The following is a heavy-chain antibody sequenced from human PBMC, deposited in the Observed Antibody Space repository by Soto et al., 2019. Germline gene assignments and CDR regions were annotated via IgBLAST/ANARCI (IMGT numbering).Heavy chain of an antibody. CDR1: GGTFSSYA. CDR2: IIPIFGTA. D-gene: IGHD4-4*01. V-gene: IGHV1-69*13. J-gene: IGHJ6*02. CDR3: AASGSNYEQEAYYGMDV. Sequence: SVKVSCKASGGTFSSYAISWVRQAPGQGLEWMGGIIPIFGTANYAQKFQGRVAITADESTSTAYMELSSLRSEDTAVYYCAASGSNYEQEAYYGMDVWGQGTTVTVSS.